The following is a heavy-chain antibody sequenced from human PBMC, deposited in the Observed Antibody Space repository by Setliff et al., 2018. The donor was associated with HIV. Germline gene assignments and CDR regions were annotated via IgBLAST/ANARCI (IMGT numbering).Heavy chain of an antibody. V-gene: IGHV3-11*04. CDR1: GFTFSDYY. CDR2: ISGNSGAV. Sequence: GGSLRLSCAASGFTFSDYYMSWIRQAPGKGLEWVSYISGNSGAVTYADSVKGRFTISRDNAKNSLYLQMNSLRAEDTAVYYCARYKWNNWIFGWFDPWGQGTQVTVSS. J-gene: IGHJ5*02. D-gene: IGHD1-20*01. CDR3: ARYKWNNWIFGWFDP.